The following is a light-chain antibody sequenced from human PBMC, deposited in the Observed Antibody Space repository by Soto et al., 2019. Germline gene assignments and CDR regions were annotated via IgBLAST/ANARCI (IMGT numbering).Light chain of an antibody. V-gene: IGLV1-44*01. CDR2: ANN. CDR3: AAWDDSLNGLV. CDR1: RSNIGINA. J-gene: IGLJ2*01. Sequence: QSVLTQPPSVSGTPGQRVSISCSGSRSNIGINAVDWYHQLPGTAPKVLIYANNQRPSGVPDRFSGSKSGTSASLAINGLQSDEEAHYYCAAWDDSLNGLVFGGGTQLTVL.